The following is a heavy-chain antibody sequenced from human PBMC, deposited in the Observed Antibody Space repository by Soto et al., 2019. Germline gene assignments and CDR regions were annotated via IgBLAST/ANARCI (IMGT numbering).Heavy chain of an antibody. V-gene: IGHV4-59*01. CDR2: IYYSGST. CDR1: GGSISSYY. CDR3: ARGELRYFAWPPEDNWFDP. J-gene: IGHJ5*02. Sequence: SETLSLTCTVSGGSISSYYWSWLRQPPGKGLEWIGYIYYSGSTNYNPSLKSRVTISVDTSKNQFSLKLSSVTAADTAVYYCARGELRYFAWPPEDNWFDPWGQGTLVTVSS. D-gene: IGHD3-9*01.